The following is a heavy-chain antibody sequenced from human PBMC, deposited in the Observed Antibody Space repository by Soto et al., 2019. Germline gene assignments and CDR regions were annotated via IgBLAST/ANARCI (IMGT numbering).Heavy chain of an antibody. Sequence: ASVKVSCKASGYTSTSYGISWVRQAPGQGLEWMGWISAYNGNTNYAQKLQGRVTMTTDTSTSTAYMELRSLRSDDTAVYYCARDFYYYSSGYRSDFYYWGQGTLVPVS. D-gene: IGHD3-22*01. V-gene: IGHV1-18*01. CDR2: ISAYNGNT. J-gene: IGHJ4*02. CDR3: ARDFYYYSSGYRSDFYY. CDR1: GYTSTSYG.